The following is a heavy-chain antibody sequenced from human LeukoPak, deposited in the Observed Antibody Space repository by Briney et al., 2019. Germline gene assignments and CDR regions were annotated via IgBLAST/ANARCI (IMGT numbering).Heavy chain of an antibody. Sequence: GGSLRLSCAASGLSFSTSAMHWVRQAPGKGLEYVAAISSDGGSTYHADSVKGRFTISRGNSKNTLYLQMGSLRTEDMAVYYCARSSDTRFGELVLWGQGTLVTVSS. V-gene: IGHV3-64*02. CDR1: GLSFSTSA. D-gene: IGHD3-16*01. CDR3: ARSSDTRFGELVL. CDR2: ISSDGGST. J-gene: IGHJ1*01.